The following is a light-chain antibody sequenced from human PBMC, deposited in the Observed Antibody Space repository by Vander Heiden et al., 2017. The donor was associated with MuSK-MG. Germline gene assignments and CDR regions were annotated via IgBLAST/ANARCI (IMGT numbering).Light chain of an antibody. CDR2: DVS. J-gene: IGKJ4*01. CDR3: QQYCKSPLT. V-gene: IGKV3-20*01. Sequence: VVLTQSPGTLSLSPGGGATLSCRASQSLIRGKVAWYQQKPGQSPRLLMYDVSKRAAGIPDRFSGSGSGTDFTLTISRVEPEEFALYYCQQYCKSPLTFGGGTTVE. CDR1: QSLIRGK.